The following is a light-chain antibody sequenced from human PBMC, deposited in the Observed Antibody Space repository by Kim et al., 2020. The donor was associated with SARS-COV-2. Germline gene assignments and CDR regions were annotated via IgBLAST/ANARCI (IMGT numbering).Light chain of an antibody. J-gene: IGLJ2*01. Sequence: SSELTQDPAVSVALGQTVRITCQGDSLRSYYATWYQQKPGQAPILVIYGKNNRPSGIPDRFSGSSSGNTASLTITGTPSGDEADYYCNSRYSHDNVVSGG. CDR1: SLRSYY. CDR3: NSRYSHDNVV. V-gene: IGLV3-19*01. CDR2: GKN.